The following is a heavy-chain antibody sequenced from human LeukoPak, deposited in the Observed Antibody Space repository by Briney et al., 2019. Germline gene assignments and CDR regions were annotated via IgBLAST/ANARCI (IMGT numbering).Heavy chain of an antibody. Sequence: GGSLRLSCAASGFTFSDYSMNWVRQAPGKGLEWISYIGIDSGNTNYADSVKGRFTISGDKAKNSLYLQMNSLRVEDTAVYYCARGYKYAFDNWGQGTLVTGSS. CDR2: IGIDSGNT. D-gene: IGHD5-24*01. CDR3: ARGYKYAFDN. V-gene: IGHV3-48*01. J-gene: IGHJ4*02. CDR1: GFTFSDYS.